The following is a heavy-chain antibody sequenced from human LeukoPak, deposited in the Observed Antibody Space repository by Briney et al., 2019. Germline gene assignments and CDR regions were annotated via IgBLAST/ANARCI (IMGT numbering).Heavy chain of an antibody. CDR1: GGSISSSSYY. Sequence: SETLSLTCTVSGGSISSSSYYWGWIRQPPGKGLEWIGSIYYSGSTYYNPSLKSRVTISVDTSKNQFSLKLSSVTAADTAVYYCARRIVVTRGFDYWGQGTLVTVSS. J-gene: IGHJ4*02. CDR3: ARRIVVTRGFDY. CDR2: IYYSGST. D-gene: IGHD4-23*01. V-gene: IGHV4-39*01.